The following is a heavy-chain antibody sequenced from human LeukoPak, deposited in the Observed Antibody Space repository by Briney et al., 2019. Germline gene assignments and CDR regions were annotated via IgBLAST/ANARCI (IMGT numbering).Heavy chain of an antibody. CDR1: GFTFDDYA. D-gene: IGHD6-13*01. V-gene: IGHV3-43D*03. Sequence: GGSLRLSCAASGFTFDDYAMHWVRQAPGKGLEWVSLISWDGGSTYYADSVKGRFTISRDNSKNSLYLQMNSLRAEDTALYYCAKDILAAAGPTTFHKDNSGWAFDYWGQGTLVTVSS. CDR2: ISWDGGST. CDR3: AKDILAAAGPTTFHKDNSGWAFDY. J-gene: IGHJ4*02.